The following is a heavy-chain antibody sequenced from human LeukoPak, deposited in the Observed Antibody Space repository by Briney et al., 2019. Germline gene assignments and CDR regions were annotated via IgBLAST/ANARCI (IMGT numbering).Heavy chain of an antibody. V-gene: IGHV1-18*01. Sequence: ASVKVTCKASGYTFTSYGISWVRQAPGQGLEWMGWISAYNGNTNYAQKLQGRVTMTTDTSTSTAYMELRSLRSDDTAAYYCAREVTYYDYVWGSYRYFDYWGQGTLVTVSS. J-gene: IGHJ4*02. CDR2: ISAYNGNT. CDR3: AREVTYYDYVWGSYRYFDY. D-gene: IGHD3-16*02. CDR1: GYTFTSYG.